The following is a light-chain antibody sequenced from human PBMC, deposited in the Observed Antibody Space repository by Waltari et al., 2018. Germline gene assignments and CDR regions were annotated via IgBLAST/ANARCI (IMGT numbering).Light chain of an antibody. CDR3: QQYNNWPLMT. V-gene: IGKV3-15*01. CDR1: QSVSSN. J-gene: IGKJ5*01. Sequence: IVMTQSPATLSVSPGERATLPCRASQSVSSNLAWYQQKPGQAPRRLIYGASTRATGIPARFSGSGSGTEFTLTISSLQSEDLALYYCQQYNNWPLMTFGQGTRLEIK. CDR2: GAS.